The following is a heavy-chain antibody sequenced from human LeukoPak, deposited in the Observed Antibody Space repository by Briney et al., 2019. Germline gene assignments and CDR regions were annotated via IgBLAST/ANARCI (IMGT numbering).Heavy chain of an antibody. Sequence: GGSLRLSCAGSGFTLNTHDMGWVRQNTGKSLEWVSAIGAAGGTYYPGSVKGRFTISRENAKNSLYLQMNSLRVGDTAVYYCARGWERGFDCWGQGTLVTVSS. V-gene: IGHV3-13*01. CDR1: GFTLNTHD. J-gene: IGHJ4*02. CDR2: IGAAGGT. D-gene: IGHD1-26*01. CDR3: ARGWERGFDC.